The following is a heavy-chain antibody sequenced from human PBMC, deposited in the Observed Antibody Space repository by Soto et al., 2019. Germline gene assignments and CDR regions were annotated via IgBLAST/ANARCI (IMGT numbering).Heavy chain of an antibody. Sequence: QVQLQESGPGLVKPSQTLSLTCTVSGGSISSGGYYWSWIRQHPGKGLEWIGYIYYSGSTYYNPSLKSRVTISLDTPKNQFSLKQSSVTAADTAVYYCARSGYSYGPNPLLYWGQGTLVTVSS. CDR3: ARSGYSYGPNPLLY. CDR1: GGSISSGGYY. J-gene: IGHJ4*02. D-gene: IGHD5-18*01. CDR2: IYYSGST. V-gene: IGHV4-31*03.